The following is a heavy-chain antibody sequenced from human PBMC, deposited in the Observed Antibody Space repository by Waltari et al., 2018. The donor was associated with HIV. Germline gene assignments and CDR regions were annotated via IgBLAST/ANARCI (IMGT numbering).Heavy chain of an antibody. CDR3: SRNLGALAGDYNYYGMDV. Sequence: EVQLVESGGGLVQPGRSLRLSCIAPGFTFGHYALSWFRLAPGKGLAVFGVIIIKTNGCTTQCAASLKGRLTISQDDSKGSAYLEMTSLKTEDTAVYYCSRNLGALAGDYNYYGMDVWGQGTTVTFSS. CDR1: GFTFGHYA. D-gene: IGHD6-19*01. CDR2: IIIKTNGCTT. V-gene: IGHV3-49*03. J-gene: IGHJ6*02.